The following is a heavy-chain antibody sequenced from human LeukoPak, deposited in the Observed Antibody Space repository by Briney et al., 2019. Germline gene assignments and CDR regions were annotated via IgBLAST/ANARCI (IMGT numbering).Heavy chain of an antibody. Sequence: GGSLRLSCATSGFTFSNYGIHWVRQTPDKGLEWLAVISYDGNNQYYAASVKGRFAVSRDDSQNTAYLQMNSLRAEDTAVYYCARDNDLLRYFDWPLDYWGQGTLVTVSS. CDR2: ISYDGNNQ. D-gene: IGHD3-9*01. V-gene: IGHV3-30*03. J-gene: IGHJ4*02. CDR3: ARDNDLLRYFDWPLDY. CDR1: GFTFSNYG.